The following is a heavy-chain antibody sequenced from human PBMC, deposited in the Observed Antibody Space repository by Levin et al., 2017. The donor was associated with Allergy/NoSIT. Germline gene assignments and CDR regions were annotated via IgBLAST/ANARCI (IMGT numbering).Heavy chain of an antibody. Sequence: GASVKVSCAASGFTFSSYAMSWVRQAPGKGLEWVSAISGSGGSTYYADSVKGRFTISRDNSKNTLYLQMNSLRAEDTAVYYCAKVGTAMASPFDYWGQGTLVTVSS. V-gene: IGHV3-23*01. J-gene: IGHJ4*02. CDR1: GFTFSSYA. D-gene: IGHD5-18*01. CDR3: AKVGTAMASPFDY. CDR2: ISGSGGST.